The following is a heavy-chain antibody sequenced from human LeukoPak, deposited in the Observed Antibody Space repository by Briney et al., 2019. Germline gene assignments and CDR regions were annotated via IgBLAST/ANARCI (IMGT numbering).Heavy chain of an antibody. Sequence: ASVKVSCKVSGYTLTELSMHWVRQAPGKGLEWMGGFDPEDGETIYAQKFQGRVTMTEDTSTDTAYMELSNLRSEDTAVYYCATDLYSYGSNDYWGQGTLVTVSS. D-gene: IGHD5-18*01. CDR3: ATDLYSYGSNDY. CDR2: FDPEDGET. V-gene: IGHV1-24*01. CDR1: GYTLTELS. J-gene: IGHJ4*02.